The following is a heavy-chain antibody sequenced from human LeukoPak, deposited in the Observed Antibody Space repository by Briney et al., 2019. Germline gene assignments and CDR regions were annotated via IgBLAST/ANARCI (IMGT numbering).Heavy chain of an antibody. CDR3: ASGRRGDYYDSSGYYDY. CDR1: GFTFSSYG. V-gene: IGHV3-30*03. D-gene: IGHD3-22*01. Sequence: GGSLRLSCAASGFTFSSYGMHWVRQAPGKGLGWVAVISYDGSNKYYADSVKGRFTISRDNSKNTLYLQMNSLRAEDTAVYYCASGRRGDYYDSSGYYDYWGQGTLVTVSS. J-gene: IGHJ4*02. CDR2: ISYDGSNK.